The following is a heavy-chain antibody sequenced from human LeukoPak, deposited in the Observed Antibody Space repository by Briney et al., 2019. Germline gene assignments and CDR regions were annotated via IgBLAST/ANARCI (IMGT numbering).Heavy chain of an antibody. J-gene: IGHJ4*02. CDR2: ISGSGGST. CDR3: AKEYENSGYDYVAY. CDR1: GFTFSSYA. D-gene: IGHD3-22*01. V-gene: IGHV3-23*01. Sequence: PGGSLRLSCAASGFTFSSYAMSWVRHAPGKGLEWVSAISGSGGSTYYADSVKGRFTISRNNSKNTLYLQMNSLRAEDTAIYYCAKEYENSGYDYVAYWGQGTLVTVSS.